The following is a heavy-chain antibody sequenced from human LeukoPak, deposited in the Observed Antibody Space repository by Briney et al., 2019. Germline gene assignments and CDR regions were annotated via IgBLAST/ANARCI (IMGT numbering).Heavy chain of an antibody. CDR1: GGSISSSSYY. J-gene: IGHJ5*02. CDR2: IYYSGST. D-gene: IGHD2-2*01. Sequence: KPSETLSLTCTVSGGSISSSSYYWGWIRQPPGKGLEWIGSIYYSGSTYYSPSLKSRVTISVDTSKNQFSLKLSSVTAADTAVYYCARRVIVVVPAAFNWFDPWGQGTPVTVSS. V-gene: IGHV4-39*01. CDR3: ARRVIVVVPAAFNWFDP.